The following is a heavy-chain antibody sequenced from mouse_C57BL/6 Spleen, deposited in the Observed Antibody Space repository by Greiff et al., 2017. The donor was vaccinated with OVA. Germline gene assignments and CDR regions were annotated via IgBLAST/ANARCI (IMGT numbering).Heavy chain of an antibody. J-gene: IGHJ3*01. Sequence: EVKLVETGPELVKPGASVKISCKASGYSFPDYNMNWVKQSNGQSLEWIGVINPNYGTTSYNQKFKGKATLTVDQSSSTAYMQLNSLTSEDSAVYYCARFGSSGFAYWGQGTLVTVSA. CDR2: INPNYGTT. CDR1: GYSFPDYN. CDR3: ARFGSSGFAY. D-gene: IGHD3-2*02. V-gene: IGHV1-39*01.